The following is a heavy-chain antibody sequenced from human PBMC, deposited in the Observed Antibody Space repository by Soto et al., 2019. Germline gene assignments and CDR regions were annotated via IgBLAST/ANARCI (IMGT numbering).Heavy chain of an antibody. J-gene: IGHJ4*02. CDR1: GESFSGYY. CDR2: IFHGGGT. Sequence: QVQLQQWGAGLLKPSETLSLTCDVSGESFSGYYWSWIRQPPGKGLEWIGEIFHGGGTNYSPSLKTRYSISVDTSKTQFCLVLFSVTAGDTAVYYCARAHYDSNAFYYFFDYWGQGTLVTVSS. D-gene: IGHD3-22*01. V-gene: IGHV4-34*12. CDR3: ARAHYDSNAFYYFFDY.